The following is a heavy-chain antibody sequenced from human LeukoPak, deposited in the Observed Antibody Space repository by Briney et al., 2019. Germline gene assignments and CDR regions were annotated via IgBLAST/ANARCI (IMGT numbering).Heavy chain of an antibody. J-gene: IGHJ5*02. CDR3: ARVQGGCRWFDP. V-gene: IGHV3-30*03. CDR1: GFTFSSYG. D-gene: IGHD6-19*01. Sequence: TGGSLRLSCAASGFTFSSYGMHWVRQAPGKGLEWVAVISYDGSNKYYADSVKGRFTISRDNSKNTLYLQMNSLRAEDTAVYYCARVQGGCRWFDPWGQGTLVTVSS. CDR2: ISYDGSNK.